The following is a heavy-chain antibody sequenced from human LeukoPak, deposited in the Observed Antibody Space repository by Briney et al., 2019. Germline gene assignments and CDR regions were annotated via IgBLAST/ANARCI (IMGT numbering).Heavy chain of an antibody. CDR3: ARSSGYSYGYNYYYGMDV. V-gene: IGHV4-30-2*01. Sequence: SETLSLTCAVSGGSISSGGYSWSWIRQPPGKGLEWIGYIYHSGSTYYNPSLKSRVTISVDRSKNRFSLKLSSVTAADTAVYYCARSSGYSYGYNYYYGMDVWGQGTTVTVSS. CDR2: IYHSGST. J-gene: IGHJ6*02. D-gene: IGHD5-18*01. CDR1: GGSISSGGYS.